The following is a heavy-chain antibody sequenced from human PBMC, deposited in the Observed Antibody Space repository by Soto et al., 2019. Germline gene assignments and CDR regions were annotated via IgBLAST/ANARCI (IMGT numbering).Heavy chain of an antibody. CDR2: IWYDGSNK. CDR1: GFTFSSYG. Sequence: RGSLRLSCAASGFTFSSYGMHWVRQAPGKGLEWVAVIWYDGSNKYYADSVKGRFTISRDNSKNTLYLQMNSLRAEDTAVYYCARAFMVRGGGFDYWGQGTLVTVSS. J-gene: IGHJ4*02. D-gene: IGHD3-10*01. V-gene: IGHV3-33*01. CDR3: ARAFMVRGGGFDY.